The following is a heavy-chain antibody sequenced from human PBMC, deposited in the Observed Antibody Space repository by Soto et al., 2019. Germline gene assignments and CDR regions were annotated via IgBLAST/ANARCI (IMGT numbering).Heavy chain of an antibody. CDR2: IYRDGIT. V-gene: IGHV3-66*01. J-gene: IGHJ4*02. D-gene: IGHD6-19*01. CDR1: GFTVSTKN. CDR3: ARVDWAGSKRCYFDN. Sequence: EVQLVESGGGLVQPGGSLRLSCAASGFTVSTKNMSWVRQAPGKGLEWVSLIYRDGITYYADSVKGRFTISRDSSENTLYLQMNGLRAEDTAVYYCARVDWAGSKRCYFDNWGQGTLVTVSS.